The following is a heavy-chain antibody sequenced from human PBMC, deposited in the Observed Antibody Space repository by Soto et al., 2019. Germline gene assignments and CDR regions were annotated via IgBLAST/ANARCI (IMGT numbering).Heavy chain of an antibody. CDR2: IVVGSGNT. D-gene: IGHD3-3*01. Sequence: SVKVSCKASGFTFTSSAVQWVRQARGQRLEWIGWIVVGSGNTNYAQKFQERVTITRDMSTSTAYMELSSLRSEDTAVYYCAAPTVIRFLEWLPNHDYYYYYGMDVWGQGTKVTVSS. CDR1: GFTFTSSA. CDR3: AAPTVIRFLEWLPNHDYYYYYGMDV. V-gene: IGHV1-58*01. J-gene: IGHJ6*02.